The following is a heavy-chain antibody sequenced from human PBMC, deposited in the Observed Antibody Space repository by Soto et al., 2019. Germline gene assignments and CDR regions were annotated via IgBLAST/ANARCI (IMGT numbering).Heavy chain of an antibody. CDR2: IIPMFGTA. D-gene: IGHD3-3*01. CDR1: GGTFSSYA. Sequence: SVNVSCKASGGTFSSYALSWVRQARGEGLEWMGGIIPMFGTANYAQKFQGRVTITADESTSTAYMELSSLRSEDTAVYYCARVGRHYDSPPYYFDCWGQGTLVTVSS. CDR3: ARVGRHYDSPPYYFDC. J-gene: IGHJ4*02. V-gene: IGHV1-69*13.